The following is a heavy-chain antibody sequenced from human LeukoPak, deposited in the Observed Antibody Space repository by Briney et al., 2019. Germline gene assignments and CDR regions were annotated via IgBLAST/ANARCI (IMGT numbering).Heavy chain of an antibody. Sequence: GESLKISCKGSGYSFTSYWIGWVRQMPGKGLEWMGIIYPGDSDTRYSPSFQGQVTISADKSISTAYLQWSSLKASDTAMYYCARIYRNVGVYSLYYFDYWGQGTLVTVSS. CDR3: ARIYRNVGVYSLYYFDY. CDR2: IYPGDSDT. J-gene: IGHJ4*02. D-gene: IGHD1-26*01. V-gene: IGHV5-51*01. CDR1: GYSFTSYW.